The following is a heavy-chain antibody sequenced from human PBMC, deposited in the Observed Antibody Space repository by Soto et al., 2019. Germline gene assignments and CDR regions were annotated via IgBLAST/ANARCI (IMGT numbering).Heavy chain of an antibody. D-gene: IGHD3-3*01. Sequence: ASVKVSCKASGYTLTSYAGHWVRQAPGQRLEWMGWINAGNGKTKYAQKLQGRVTITADESTSTAYMELSSLRSDDTAVYYCARGYDFWSGYYTPDYYYYMDVWGKGTTVTVSS. CDR2: INAGNGKT. J-gene: IGHJ6*03. CDR3: ARGYDFWSGYYTPDYYYYMDV. CDR1: GYTLTSYA. V-gene: IGHV1-3*01.